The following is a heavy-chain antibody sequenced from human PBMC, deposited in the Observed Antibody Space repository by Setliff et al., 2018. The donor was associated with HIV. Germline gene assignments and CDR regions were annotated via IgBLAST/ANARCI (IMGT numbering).Heavy chain of an antibody. CDR2: IEYDGSNE. V-gene: IGHV3-30*04. CDR1: GFTFSSYA. D-gene: IGHD3-10*02. Sequence: SCAASGFTFSSYAMHWVRQAPGKGLEWVAAIEYDGSNEYYADSVKGRFTISRDNSRYTLSLQLNSLRAEDTAVYYCARERATSFDVRTLYPREYFHHWGQGTLVTVSS. J-gene: IGHJ1*01. CDR3: ARERATSFDVRTLYPREYFHH.